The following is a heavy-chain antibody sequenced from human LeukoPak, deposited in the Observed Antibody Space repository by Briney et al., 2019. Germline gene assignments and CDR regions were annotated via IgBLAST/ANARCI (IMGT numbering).Heavy chain of an antibody. CDR3: ARDQISSGSYSGFDY. V-gene: IGHV3-7*01. D-gene: IGHD1-26*01. CDR1: GFTFSSYW. J-gene: IGHJ4*02. Sequence: GGSLRLSCAASGFTFSSYWMSWVRQAPGKGLEWVANIKQDGSEKHYVDSVKGRFTISRDNAKNSLYLQMNSLRAEDTAVYYCARDQISSGSYSGFDYWGQGTLVTVSS. CDR2: IKQDGSEK.